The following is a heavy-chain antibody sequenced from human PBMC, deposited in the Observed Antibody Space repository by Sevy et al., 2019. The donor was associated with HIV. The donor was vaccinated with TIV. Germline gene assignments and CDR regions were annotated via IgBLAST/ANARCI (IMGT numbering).Heavy chain of an antibody. Sequence: GGSLRLSCAASGLNFDDYGMSWVRQAPGKGLEWVSAINWNGVGTSYAVSVKGRFTISRDNAKNALYVQMNSLRAEDTALYYCARERSCGGDCYYFDYWGQGTLVTVSS. CDR3: ARERSCGGDCYYFDY. V-gene: IGHV3-20*04. CDR1: GLNFDDYG. D-gene: IGHD2-21*02. CDR2: INWNGVGT. J-gene: IGHJ4*02.